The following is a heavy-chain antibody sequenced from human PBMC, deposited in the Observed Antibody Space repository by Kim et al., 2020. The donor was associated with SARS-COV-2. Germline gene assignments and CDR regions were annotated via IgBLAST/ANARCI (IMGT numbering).Heavy chain of an antibody. J-gene: IGHJ4*02. CDR1: GDSISGSSYY. V-gene: IGHV4-39*01. Sequence: SETLSLTCTVSGDSISGSSYYWGWIRQPPGKGLEWIGNIYYSGTTNYNPSLKSRVTISIDTSKNQFSLKLSSVTAADTAVYYCAKGLNWGQGNLVTVSS. CDR2: IYYSGTT. CDR3: AKGLN.